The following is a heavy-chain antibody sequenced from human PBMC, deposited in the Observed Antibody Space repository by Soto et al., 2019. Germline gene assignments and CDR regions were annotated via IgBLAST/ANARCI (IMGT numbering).Heavy chain of an antibody. CDR2: INGDGSST. Sequence: PGGSLRLSCAASGFTFSSYYMHWVRQAPGKGLVWVSRINGDGSSTTYADSVKGRFTISRDNAKNTLYLQMNSLRAEDTAVYYCAREVMESSGYYEDYWGQGTLVTVSS. CDR1: GFTFSSYY. CDR3: AREVMESSGYYEDY. V-gene: IGHV3-74*01. J-gene: IGHJ4*02. D-gene: IGHD3-22*01.